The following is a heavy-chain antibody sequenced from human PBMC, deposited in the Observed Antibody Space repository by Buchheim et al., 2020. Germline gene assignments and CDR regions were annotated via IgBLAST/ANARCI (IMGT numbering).Heavy chain of an antibody. Sequence: EVQLVESGGGLVKPGGSLRLSCAASGFTFSSYSMNWVRQAPGKGLEWVSSISSSSSYIYYADSVKGRFTISRDNAKNSLYLQMNSLRAEDTAVYYCARGPAVVVAATPSGYWGQGTL. V-gene: IGHV3-21*01. D-gene: IGHD2-15*01. CDR3: ARGPAVVVAATPSGY. J-gene: IGHJ4*02. CDR1: GFTFSSYS. CDR2: ISSSSSYI.